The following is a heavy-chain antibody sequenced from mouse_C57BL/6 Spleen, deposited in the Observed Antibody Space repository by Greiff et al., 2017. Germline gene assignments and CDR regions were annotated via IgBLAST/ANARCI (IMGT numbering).Heavy chain of an antibody. Sequence: EVQVVESGGGLVKPGGSLKLSCAASGFTFSDYGMHWVRQAPEKGLEWVAYISSGSSTIYYAATVKGRFTISRDNAKNTVFLQMTSLRSEDTAMYYCARDYYDYDDGGFAYWGQGTLVTVSA. CDR3: ARDYYDYDDGGFAY. D-gene: IGHD2-4*01. V-gene: IGHV5-17*01. J-gene: IGHJ3*01. CDR2: ISSGSSTI. CDR1: GFTFSDYG.